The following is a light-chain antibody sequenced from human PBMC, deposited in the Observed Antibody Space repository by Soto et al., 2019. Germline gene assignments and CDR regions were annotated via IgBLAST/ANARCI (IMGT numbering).Light chain of an antibody. CDR2: EVT. J-gene: IGLJ1*01. Sequence: QSVLTQPPSASGSPGQSVTISCTGTSSDVGGYDFVSWYQQHPGKAPKLLIYEVTKRPSGVPDRFSGSKSGNTASLTVSGLQADDEADYYCSSYLGTNNYVFRTGTKVPVL. CDR3: SSYLGTNNYV. V-gene: IGLV2-8*01. CDR1: SSDVGGYDF.